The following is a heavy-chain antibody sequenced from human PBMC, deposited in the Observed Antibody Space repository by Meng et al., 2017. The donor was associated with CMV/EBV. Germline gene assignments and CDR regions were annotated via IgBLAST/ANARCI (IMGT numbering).Heavy chain of an antibody. J-gene: IGHJ4*02. D-gene: IGHD3-22*01. CDR1: GFTFSSYA. CDR2: ISYDGSNK. V-gene: IGHV3-30*04. CDR3: ARGGGMIVVVYYFDY. Sequence: GESLKTSCAASGFTFSSYAMHWVRQAPGKGLEWVAVISYDGSNKYYADSVKGRFTISRDNSKNTLYLQMNSLRAEDTAVYYCARGGGMIVVVYYFDYWGQGTLVTVSS.